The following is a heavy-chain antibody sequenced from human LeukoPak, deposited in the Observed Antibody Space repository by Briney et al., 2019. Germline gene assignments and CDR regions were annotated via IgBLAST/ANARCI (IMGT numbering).Heavy chain of an antibody. D-gene: IGHD6-13*01. CDR2: IHYSGSS. Sequence: SETLSLTCAVSGGSISTYYWSWIRQPPGKGLEWIGYIHYSGSSNYNPSLKSRVTISLDTSKNQFSLKLSSVTAADTAVYYCARGAAAAYWGQGTLVTVSS. CDR3: ARGAAAAY. J-gene: IGHJ4*02. V-gene: IGHV4-59*01. CDR1: GGSISTYY.